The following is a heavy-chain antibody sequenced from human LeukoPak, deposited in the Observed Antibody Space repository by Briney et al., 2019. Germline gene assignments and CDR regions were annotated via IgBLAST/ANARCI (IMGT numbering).Heavy chain of an antibody. CDR3: ARRRSRQLWASFDY. CDR2: IIPIFGTA. D-gene: IGHD5-18*01. Sequence: AAVKVSCKGSGGTFSSYAISWVRQAPGQGLEWVGVIIPIFGTANNAQKFPGRVTLTADESTSTAYMELSSLRSEDTAVYFCARRRSRQLWASFDYWGQGTLVTVSS. V-gene: IGHV1-69*13. CDR1: GGTFSSYA. J-gene: IGHJ4*02.